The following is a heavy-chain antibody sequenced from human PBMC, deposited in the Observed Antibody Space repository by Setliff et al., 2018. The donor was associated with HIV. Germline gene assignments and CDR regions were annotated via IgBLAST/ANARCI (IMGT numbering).Heavy chain of an antibody. D-gene: IGHD6-19*01. Sequence: ASVKVSCKISGGTFSSFALSWVRQAPGQGLEWMGGIIPIFGTINYAQKFQGGVTITADESTGTAYMDLSSLRSEDTAVYYCARDGLLVAGIRFDYWGQGTLVTVSS. J-gene: IGHJ4*02. CDR2: IIPIFGTI. CDR3: ARDGLLVAGIRFDY. CDR1: GGTFSSFA. V-gene: IGHV1-69*13.